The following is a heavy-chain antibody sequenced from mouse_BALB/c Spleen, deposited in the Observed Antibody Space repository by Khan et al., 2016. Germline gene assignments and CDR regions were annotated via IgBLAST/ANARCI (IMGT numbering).Heavy chain of an antibody. D-gene: IGHD2-3*01. V-gene: IGHV7-3*02. CDR2: IRNKANGYTS. Sequence: EVELVESGGDLVQPGGSLRLSCATSGFTFTDYYMSWVRQPPGKALEWLGFIRNKANGYTSEYSASVKGRLTISRDNSQGILDLHMHTLRAEDSATYYCARDGYYPYAMDYWGQGTSVTVSS. J-gene: IGHJ4*01. CDR1: GFTFTDYY. CDR3: ARDGYYPYAMDY.